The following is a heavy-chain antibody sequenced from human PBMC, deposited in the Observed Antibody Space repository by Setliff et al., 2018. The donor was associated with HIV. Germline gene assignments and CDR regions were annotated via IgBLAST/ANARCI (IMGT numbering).Heavy chain of an antibody. CDR1: GYTFTDYY. D-gene: IGHD2-15*01. Sequence: ASVKVSCKASGYTFTDYYTHWVRQAPGHGLEWVGRINPKSGVTSYAQNFRARVTMTRDTSSTTAYMELRTLRSDDTALYYCARDLIRITPHGDLPFWGQGTLVTVSS. V-gene: IGHV1-2*06. J-gene: IGHJ4*02. CDR2: INPKSGVT. CDR3: ARDLIRITPHGDLPF.